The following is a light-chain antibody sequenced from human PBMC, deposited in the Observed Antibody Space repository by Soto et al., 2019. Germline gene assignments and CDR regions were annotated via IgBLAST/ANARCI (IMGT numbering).Light chain of an antibody. CDR3: AAWDDSLNGDV. CDR1: SSNIGSNT. Sequence: QSVLTQPPSASGTPGQRVTISCSGSSSNIGSNTVNWYQQLPGTAPKLLIYSNNQRTSGVPDRVSGSKSGTSASLAISGLQSEDEAEYYCAAWDDSLNGDVFGTGTKVTVL. CDR2: SNN. V-gene: IGLV1-44*01. J-gene: IGLJ1*01.